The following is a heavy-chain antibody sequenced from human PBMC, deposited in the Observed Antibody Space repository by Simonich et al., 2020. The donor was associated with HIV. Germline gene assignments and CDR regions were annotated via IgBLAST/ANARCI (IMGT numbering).Heavy chain of an antibody. CDR2: IFWDDDK. CDR1: GFSLSTSGVG. Sequence: QITLKESGPTLVKPTQTLTLTCTFSGFSLSTSGVGVGWIRQPPGKALEWLALIFWDDDKRSSPSLKSWLTITKDTSKTQVVLTMTNMDPVDTATYYCARRRAFRIGAAGFDYWGQGTLVTVSS. V-gene: IGHV2-5*02. J-gene: IGHJ4*02. D-gene: IGHD6-13*01. CDR3: ARRRAFRIGAAGFDY.